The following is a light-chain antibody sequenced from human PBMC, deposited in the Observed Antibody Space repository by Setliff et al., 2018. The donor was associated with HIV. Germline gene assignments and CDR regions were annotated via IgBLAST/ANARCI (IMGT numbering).Light chain of an antibody. Sequence: QSALTQPASVSGSPGQSITISCSGTSSEVGGSNYVSWYQQHPGKAPKLMIYDVSERPSGVSNRFSGSKSGNTASLTISGLQAEDEADYFCSSYTSSSTFVFGTGTKVTVL. J-gene: IGLJ1*01. V-gene: IGLV2-14*01. CDR3: SSYTSSSTFV. CDR2: DVS. CDR1: SSEVGGSNY.